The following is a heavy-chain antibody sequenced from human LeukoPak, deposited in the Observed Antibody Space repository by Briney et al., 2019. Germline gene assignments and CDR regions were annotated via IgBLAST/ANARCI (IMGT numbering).Heavy chain of an antibody. CDR3: ARVAVGGYYYMDV. D-gene: IGHD6-19*01. V-gene: IGHV3-23*01. CDR2: ISGSGGST. Sequence: GGSLRLSCAASGFTFSSYGMSWVRQAPGKGLEWVSAISGSGGSTYYADSVKGRFTISRDNAKNTLYLQMNSLRAEDTAVYYCARVAVGGYYYMDVWGKGTTVTISS. J-gene: IGHJ6*03. CDR1: GFTFSSYG.